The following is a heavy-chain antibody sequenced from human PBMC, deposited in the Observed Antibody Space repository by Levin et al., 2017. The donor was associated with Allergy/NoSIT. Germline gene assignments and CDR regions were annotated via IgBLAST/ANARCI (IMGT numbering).Heavy chain of an antibody. CDR3: ARGGGYDFWSGYPLYYMDV. CDR2: IGTAGDP. Sequence: AGGSLRLSCAASGFTFSSYDMHWVRQATGKGLEWVSAIGTAGDPYYPGSVKGRFTISRENAKNSLYLQMNSLRAGDTAVYYCARGGGYDFWSGYPLYYMDVWGKGTTVTVSS. CDR1: GFTFSSYD. D-gene: IGHD3-3*01. J-gene: IGHJ6*03. V-gene: IGHV3-13*05.